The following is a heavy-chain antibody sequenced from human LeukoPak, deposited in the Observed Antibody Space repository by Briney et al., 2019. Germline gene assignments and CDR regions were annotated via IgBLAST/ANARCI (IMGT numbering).Heavy chain of an antibody. J-gene: IGHJ4*02. CDR2: ITSSGTGT. D-gene: IGHD3-22*01. CDR3: AKDRPNYYDSSGHYYRRNGDY. V-gene: IGHV3-23*01. Sequence: GGSLILSCAASGFTFSIYAMSWVGQAPGKGLEWVSSITSSGTGTFYADSVKGRLTISRDNSENTLYLQMNSLRVEDTAVYYCAKDRPNYYDSSGHYYRRNGDYWGQGTLVTVSS. CDR1: GFTFSIYA.